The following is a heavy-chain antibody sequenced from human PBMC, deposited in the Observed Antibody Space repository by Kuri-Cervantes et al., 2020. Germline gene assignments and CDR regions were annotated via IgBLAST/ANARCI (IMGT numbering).Heavy chain of an antibody. CDR3: ALSRGGRYFDWLTLLDV. D-gene: IGHD3-9*01. J-gene: IGHJ6*02. Sequence: CAVSGGSISFDGYSWSWIRQPPGKGLEWIGYIYHSGSTYYNPSLKSRVTISIDTSQNQFSLKLSSVTAADTAVYYCALSRGGRYFDWLTLLDVWGQGTTVTVSS. V-gene: IGHV4-30-2*01. CDR2: IYHSGST. CDR1: GGSISFDGYS.